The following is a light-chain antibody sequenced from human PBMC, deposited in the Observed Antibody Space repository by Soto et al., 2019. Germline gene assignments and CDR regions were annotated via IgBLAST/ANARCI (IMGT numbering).Light chain of an antibody. CDR3: QQSYITPGT. V-gene: IGKV1-39*01. Sequence: DIQMTQSPSTLSASVGDRVTITLRASQSISSWLAWYQQKPGKAHKRLIYAASSLQSGVPSRFSGGGSGTDFTLTISSLQPEDFATYYCQQSYITPGTFGQGTKVDIK. CDR2: AAS. CDR1: QSISSW. J-gene: IGKJ1*01.